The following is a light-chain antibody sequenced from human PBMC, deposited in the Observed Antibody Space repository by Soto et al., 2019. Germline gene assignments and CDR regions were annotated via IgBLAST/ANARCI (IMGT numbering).Light chain of an antibody. CDR2: AAS. CDR3: QQSYSTPRGFT. CDR1: QSISSY. V-gene: IGKV1-39*01. Sequence: DIQMTQSPSSLSASVGDRVTITCRASQSISSYLNWYQQKPGKAPKLLIYAASSLQSGVPSRFSGSGSGTDFTLTISSLQPEDFATYYCQQSYSTPRGFTFGPGTKWISN. J-gene: IGKJ3*01.